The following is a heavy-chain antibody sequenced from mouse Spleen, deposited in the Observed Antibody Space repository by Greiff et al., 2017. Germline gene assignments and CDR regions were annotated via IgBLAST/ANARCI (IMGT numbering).Heavy chain of an antibody. CDR2: ISYDGSN. CDR3: ARAPTVVEGYFDY. D-gene: IGHD1-1*01. V-gene: IGHV3-6*01. Sequence: DVQLQESGPGLVKPSQSLSLTCSVTGYSITSGYYWNWIRQFPGNKLEWMGYISYDGSNNYNPSLKNRISITRDTSKNQFFLKLNSVTTEDTATYYCARAPTVVEGYFDYWGQGTTLTVSS. CDR1: GYSITSGYY. J-gene: IGHJ2*01.